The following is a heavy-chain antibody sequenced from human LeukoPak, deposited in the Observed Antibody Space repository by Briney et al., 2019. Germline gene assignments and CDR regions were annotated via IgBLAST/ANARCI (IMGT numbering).Heavy chain of an antibody. CDR3: AKDRQGGGFDY. J-gene: IGHJ4*02. Sequence: GGSLRLSCAASGFTFSSYGMHWVRQAPGKGLGWVAVISYDGSNKYYADSVKGRFTISRDNSKNTLYLQMNSLRAEDTAVYYCAKDRQGGGFDYWGQGTLVTVSS. CDR1: GFTFSSYG. V-gene: IGHV3-30*18. CDR2: ISYDGSNK. D-gene: IGHD3-16*01.